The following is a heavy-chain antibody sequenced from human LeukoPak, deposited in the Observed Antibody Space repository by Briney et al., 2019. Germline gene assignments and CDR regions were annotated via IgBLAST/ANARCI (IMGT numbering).Heavy chain of an antibody. J-gene: IGHJ5*02. Sequence: ASVKVSCKASGYTFTGYYMHWVRQAPGQGLEWMGWINPNSGGTNYAQKFQGRVTMTRDTSISTAYMELSRLRSDDTAVYYCARARARIAAAGTNWFDPWGQGTLVTVSS. CDR2: INPNSGGT. V-gene: IGHV1-2*02. D-gene: IGHD6-13*01. CDR1: GYTFTGYY. CDR3: ARARARIAAAGTNWFDP.